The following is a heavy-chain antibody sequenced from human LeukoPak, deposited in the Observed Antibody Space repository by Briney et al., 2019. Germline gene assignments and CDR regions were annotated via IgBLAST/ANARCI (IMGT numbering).Heavy chain of an antibody. D-gene: IGHD6-19*01. CDR2: ISGSGGST. Sequence: PGASLRLSCAASGFTFSSYAMSWVRQAPGKGLEWVSAISGSGGSTYYADSVKGRFTISRDNSKNMLYLQMNSLRAEDTAVYYCAKDFSVAMDYFDYWGQGTLVTVSS. J-gene: IGHJ4*02. CDR3: AKDFSVAMDYFDY. CDR1: GFTFSSYA. V-gene: IGHV3-23*01.